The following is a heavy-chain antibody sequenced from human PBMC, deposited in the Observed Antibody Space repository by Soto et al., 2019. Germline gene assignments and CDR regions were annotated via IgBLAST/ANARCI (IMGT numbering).Heavy chain of an antibody. CDR2: IYPGDSDT. CDR1: GYSFTSYW. V-gene: IGHV5-51*01. CDR3: ARLMGYYDSSRYYYD. J-gene: IGHJ4*02. D-gene: IGHD3-22*01. Sequence: GESLKISCKGSGYSFTSYWIGWVRQMPGKGLEWMGIIYPGDSDTTYSPSFQGQVTISADKSISTAYLQWSSLKASDTAMYYCARLMGYYDSSRYYYDWGQGTLVTVSS.